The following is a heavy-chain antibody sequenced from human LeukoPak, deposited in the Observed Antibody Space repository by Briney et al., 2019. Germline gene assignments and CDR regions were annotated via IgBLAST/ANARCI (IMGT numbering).Heavy chain of an antibody. J-gene: IGHJ5*02. D-gene: IGHD3-10*01. Sequence: PSETLSLTCTVSGGSISSYYWSWVRQPPGKGLEWIGFVYYTGSTNYSPSLKSRVTISVDTSKNQFSLKLSSVTAADTAVYYCARGRDYGSGSYYMDPWGQGTLVTVSS. CDR1: GGSISSYY. V-gene: IGHV4-59*12. CDR2: VYYTGST. CDR3: ARGRDYGSGSYYMDP.